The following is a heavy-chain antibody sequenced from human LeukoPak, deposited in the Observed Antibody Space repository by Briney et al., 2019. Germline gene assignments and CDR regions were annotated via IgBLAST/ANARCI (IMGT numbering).Heavy chain of an antibody. J-gene: IGHJ4*02. V-gene: IGHV4-59*01. CDR3: ARDRGQWELFD. CDR1: GASISAFY. D-gene: IGHD1-26*01. CDR2: INYSGST. Sequence: PSETLSLTCTISGASISAFYWSWIRQPPGKGLGWIGSINYSGSTNYNPSLKSRVTMSVDTSKNQFSLKLSSVTAADTAVYYCARDRGQWELFDWGQGTLVTVSS.